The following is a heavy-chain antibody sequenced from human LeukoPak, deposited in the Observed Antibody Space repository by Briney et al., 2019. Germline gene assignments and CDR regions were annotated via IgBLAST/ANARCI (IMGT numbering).Heavy chain of an antibody. CDR3: SRDRVVVAALYYYYYMDV. D-gene: IGHD2-15*01. CDR2: ISSSSRYI. CDR1: GFTFRSYS. V-gene: IGHV3-21*01. J-gene: IGHJ6*03. Sequence: GGSLRLSCAASGFTFRSYSMNWVCQAQGKGLEWVSSISSSSRYIYYADSVKGRFTISRDNAKNSLYLQMNSLRAEDTAVYYCSRDRVVVAALYYYYYMDVWGKGTTVTVSS.